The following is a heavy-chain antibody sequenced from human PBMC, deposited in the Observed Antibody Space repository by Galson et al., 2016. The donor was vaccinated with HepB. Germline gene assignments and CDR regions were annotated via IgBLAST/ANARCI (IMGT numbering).Heavy chain of an antibody. V-gene: IGHV4-4*02. D-gene: IGHD2-15*01. CDR2: IYHTGTT. CDR1: GFTFSTYSM. Sequence: SLRLSCAASGFTFSTYSMNWVRQTPGKGLEWIGEIYHTGTTNYNPSLKSRITMSLDKSKNQFSLKLNSVTAADTAVYYCASLGYCSGGDCYSVDWGQGTMVTVSS. CDR3: ASLGYCSGGDCYSVD. J-gene: IGHJ4*02.